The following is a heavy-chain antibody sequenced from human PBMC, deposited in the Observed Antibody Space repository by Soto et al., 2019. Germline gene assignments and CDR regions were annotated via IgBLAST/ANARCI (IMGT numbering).Heavy chain of an antibody. CDR1: GDSISNYY. D-gene: IGHD3-3*01. CDR2: IDTSGST. CDR3: ARGGQDFWSGPFDY. V-gene: IGHV4-4*07. J-gene: IGHJ4*02. Sequence: TSETLSLTCTVSGDSISNYYCNWIRQPAGKGLEWIGRIDTSGSTNYNPSLKSRVTMSVDTSKQEFSLKLSSVTAADTALYYCARGGQDFWSGPFDYWGRGALVTVS.